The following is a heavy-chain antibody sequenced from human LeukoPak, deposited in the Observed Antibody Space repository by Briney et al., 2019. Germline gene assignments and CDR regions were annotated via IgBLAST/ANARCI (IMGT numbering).Heavy chain of an antibody. CDR1: GFTFSDHY. V-gene: IGHV3-72*01. J-gene: IGHJ3*02. Sequence: GGSLRLSCAASGFTFSDHYMDLVRQAPGKGLEWVGRTRNKANSYTTEYAASVKGRFIISRDDSKNSLYLQMNSLKTEDTAVYYCAREAKDSSGFKLGAFDIWGQGTMVTVSS. CDR2: TRNKANSYTT. CDR3: AREAKDSSGFKLGAFDI. D-gene: IGHD3-22*01.